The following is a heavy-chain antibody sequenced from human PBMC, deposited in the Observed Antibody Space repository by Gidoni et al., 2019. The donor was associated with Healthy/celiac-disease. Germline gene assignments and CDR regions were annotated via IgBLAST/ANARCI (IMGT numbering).Heavy chain of an antibody. J-gene: IGHJ3*02. Sequence: VQSGAEVKKHGASVKVSCKVSGYTLTELYMHWVRQAPGKGLEWMGGFDPEDGETIYAQKFQGRVTMTEDTSTDKAYMELSSLRSEDTAVYYCATAAPITMIVVARHNAFDIWGQGTMVTVSS. D-gene: IGHD3-22*01. CDR3: ATAAPITMIVVARHNAFDI. V-gene: IGHV1-24*01. CDR2: FDPEDGET. CDR1: GYTLTELY.